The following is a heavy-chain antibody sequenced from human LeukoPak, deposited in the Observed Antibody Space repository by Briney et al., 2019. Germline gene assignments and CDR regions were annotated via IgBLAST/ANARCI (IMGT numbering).Heavy chain of an antibody. CDR2: IYWDDYK. CDR3: AHRQLRDYDILTGYYVDDAFDI. V-gene: IGHV2-5*02. Sequence: SGPTLVNPTQTLTLTCTFSGFSLSTSGVGVGWIRQPPGKALEWLALIYWDDYKRYSPSLKSRLTITKDTSKNQVVLTMTNMDPVDIATYYCAHRQLRDYDILTGYYVDDAFDIWGQGTMVTVSS. CDR1: GFSLSTSGVG. J-gene: IGHJ3*02. D-gene: IGHD3-9*01.